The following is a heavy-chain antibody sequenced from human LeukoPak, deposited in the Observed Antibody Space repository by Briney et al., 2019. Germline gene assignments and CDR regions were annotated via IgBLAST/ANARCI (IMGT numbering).Heavy chain of an antibody. J-gene: IGHJ4*02. CDR3: AKDDSTNYYYFDY. V-gene: IGHV3-30*02. CDR1: GFSFSSYG. Sequence: GGSLRLSCAASGFSFSSYGMHWVRQAPGKGLEWVAFIRYDGSNKDYTDSVKGRFTISRDNSKNTLYLQMNSLRGDDTAVYYCAKDDSTNYYYFDYWGQGTLVTVSS. CDR2: IRYDGSNK. D-gene: IGHD5-24*01.